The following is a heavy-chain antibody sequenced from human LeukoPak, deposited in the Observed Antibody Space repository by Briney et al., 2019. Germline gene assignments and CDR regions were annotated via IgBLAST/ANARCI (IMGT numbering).Heavy chain of an antibody. V-gene: IGHV3-23*01. Sequence: GGSLRLSCAASGFMFSSYAMSWVRQAPGKGLKWVSAISGSGGSTYYADSVKGRFTISRDNSKNTLYLQMNSLRAEDTAVYYCAKGILWFGPDGGLFDPWGQETLVTVSS. J-gene: IGHJ5*02. D-gene: IGHD3-10*01. CDR2: ISGSGGST. CDR3: AKGILWFGPDGGLFDP. CDR1: GFMFSSYA.